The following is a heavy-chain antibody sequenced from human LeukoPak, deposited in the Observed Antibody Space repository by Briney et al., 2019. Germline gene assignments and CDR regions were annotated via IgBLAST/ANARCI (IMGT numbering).Heavy chain of an antibody. Sequence: SQTLSLTCTVSGGSISSGGYYWSWIRQHPGKGLEWIGYIYYSGSTNYNPSLKSRVTISVDTSKNQFSLKLSSVTAADTAVYYCARSQTVFWSGYSTYYFDYWGQGTLVTVSS. J-gene: IGHJ4*02. CDR2: IYYSGST. D-gene: IGHD3-3*01. CDR1: GGSISSGGYY. CDR3: ARSQTVFWSGYSTYYFDY. V-gene: IGHV4-31*03.